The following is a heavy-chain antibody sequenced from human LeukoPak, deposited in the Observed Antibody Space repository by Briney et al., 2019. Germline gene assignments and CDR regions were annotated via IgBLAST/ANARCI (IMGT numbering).Heavy chain of an antibody. Sequence: PVGSLRVSCAASGFTFSGYWMTWVREAPGSGLEWVASIKQDGSEKYYVDSVQGRFTISRDNAKNSLYLQMNGLRAEDTAVYYRASVEMAKMLYWGQGTLVTVSS. J-gene: IGHJ4*02. V-gene: IGHV3-7*03. D-gene: IGHD5-24*01. CDR3: ASVEMAKMLY. CDR2: IKQDGSEK. CDR1: GFTFSGYW.